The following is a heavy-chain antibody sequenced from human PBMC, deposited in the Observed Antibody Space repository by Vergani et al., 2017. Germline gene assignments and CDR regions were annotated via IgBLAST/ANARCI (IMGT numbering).Heavy chain of an antibody. CDR2: IYYSGST. V-gene: IGHV4-61*01. D-gene: IGHD6-13*01. CDR1: GGSLSISSYY. J-gene: IGHJ4*02. Sequence: QLQLQESGPGLVKPSETLSLTCTVSGGSLSISSYYWGWIRQPPGKGLEWIGYIYYSGSTNYNPSLKSRVTISVDTSRNQFSLKLSSVTAADTAVYYCARDGSDSSSWYIWGQGTLVTVSS. CDR3: ARDGSDSSSWYI.